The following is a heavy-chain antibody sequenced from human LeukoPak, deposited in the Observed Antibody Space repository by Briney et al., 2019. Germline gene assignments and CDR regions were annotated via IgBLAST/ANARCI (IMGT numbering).Heavy chain of an antibody. CDR2: ISSSSSYI. Sequence: GGSLRLSCAASGFTFSSYSMNWVRQAPGKGLEWVSSISSSSSYIYYADSVKGRFTISRDNAKNTLYLQMNSLRAEDTAVYYCAKGSNFAFDNWGQGILVTVSS. V-gene: IGHV3-21*01. CDR1: GFTFSSYS. CDR3: AKGSNFAFDN. D-gene: IGHD1-1*01. J-gene: IGHJ4*02.